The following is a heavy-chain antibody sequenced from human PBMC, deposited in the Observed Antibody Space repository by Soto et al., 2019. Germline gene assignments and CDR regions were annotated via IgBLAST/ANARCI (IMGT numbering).Heavy chain of an antibody. CDR3: ARGEYSSLDWDYYYYMDV. CDR1: GYTFTSYD. Sequence: ASVKVSCKASGYTFTSYDINWVRQATGQGLEWMGWMNPNSGNTGYAQKFQGRVTMTRNTSISTAYMELSSLRSEDTAVYYCARGEYSSLDWDYYYYMDVWGKGTTVTVSS. D-gene: IGHD6-6*01. J-gene: IGHJ6*03. V-gene: IGHV1-8*01. CDR2: MNPNSGNT.